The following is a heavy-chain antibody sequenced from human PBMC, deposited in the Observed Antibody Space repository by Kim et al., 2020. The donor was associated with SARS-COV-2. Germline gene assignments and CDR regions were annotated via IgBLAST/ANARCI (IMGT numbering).Heavy chain of an antibody. D-gene: IGHD3-16*01. J-gene: IGHJ3*02. CDR3: AKDPGLSGDDAFDI. V-gene: IGHV3-23*01. Sequence: ADSVKGGFTISREKSKNTLYLQMNSLRAEDTAVYYCAKDPGLSGDDAFDIWGQGTMVTVSS.